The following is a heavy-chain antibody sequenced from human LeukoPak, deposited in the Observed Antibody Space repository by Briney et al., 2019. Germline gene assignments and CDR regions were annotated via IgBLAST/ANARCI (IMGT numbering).Heavy chain of an antibody. D-gene: IGHD1-1*01. CDR1: GFTFSSYG. CDR2: ISASGGST. J-gene: IGHJ5*02. CDR3: AKVEKSFDP. Sequence: GGSLRLSCAASGFTFSSYGMTWVRQAPGKGLEWVSAISASGGSTYYADSVKGRFTISRDNSKTTLYLQMNSLRAEDTAVYYCAKVEKSFDPWGQGTLVTVSS. V-gene: IGHV3-23*01.